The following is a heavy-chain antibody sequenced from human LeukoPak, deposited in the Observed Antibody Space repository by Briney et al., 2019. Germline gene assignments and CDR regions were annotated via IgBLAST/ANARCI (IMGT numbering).Heavy chain of an antibody. Sequence: GGSLRLSCAASGFTFSDNYMSWIRQAPGKGLEWVSYISSSGSIYYADSVKGRFTISRDNAKNSLYLQMTSLRAEDTAVYFCARFKLSSGYHPSDYWGQGTLVTVST. CDR3: ARFKLSSGYHPSDY. V-gene: IGHV3-11*04. CDR1: GFTFSDNY. CDR2: ISSSGSI. D-gene: IGHD5-12*01. J-gene: IGHJ4*02.